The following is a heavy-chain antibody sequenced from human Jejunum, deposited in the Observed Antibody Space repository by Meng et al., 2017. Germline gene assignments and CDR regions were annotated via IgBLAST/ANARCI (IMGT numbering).Heavy chain of an antibody. CDR2: IYYSGTT. CDR1: GGSVSSSNYY. Sequence: SETLSLTCTVSGGSVSSSNYYWGWIRQPPGRGLEWMANIYYSGTTYYSPSLKSRVTISVDTSKNQFSLRLSSVTAADTAVYYCARVIPNSVFEIWGQGTMVTVSS. D-gene: IGHD2-8*01. V-gene: IGHV4-39*07. CDR3: ARVIPNSVFEI. J-gene: IGHJ3*02.